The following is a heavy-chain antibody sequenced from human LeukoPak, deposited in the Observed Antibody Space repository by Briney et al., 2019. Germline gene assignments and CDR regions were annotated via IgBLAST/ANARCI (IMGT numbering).Heavy chain of an antibody. D-gene: IGHD5-18*01. CDR1: GYTFTSYY. Sequence: ASVKVSCKASGYTFTSYYMHWVRQAPGQGLEWMGWINPNSGGTNYAQKFQGRVTMTRDTSISTAYMELSRLRSDDTAVYYCARDPFDWIQLWLYFDYWGQGTLVTVSS. J-gene: IGHJ4*02. CDR3: ARDPFDWIQLWLYFDY. V-gene: IGHV1-2*02. CDR2: INPNSGGT.